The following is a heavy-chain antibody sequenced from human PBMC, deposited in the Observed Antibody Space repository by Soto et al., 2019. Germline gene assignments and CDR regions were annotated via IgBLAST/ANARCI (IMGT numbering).Heavy chain of an antibody. CDR2: IYYSGST. V-gene: IGHV4-39*01. J-gene: IGHJ4*02. CDR3: ARHRGVVVTAIPYYFDY. D-gene: IGHD2-21*02. CDR1: GGSISSSSYY. Sequence: SETLSLTCTVSGGSISSSSYYWGWIRQPPGKGLEWIGSIYYSGSTYYNPSLKSRVTISVDTSKNQFSLKLSSVTAADTAVYYCARHRGVVVTAIPYYFDYWGQGTLVTVSS.